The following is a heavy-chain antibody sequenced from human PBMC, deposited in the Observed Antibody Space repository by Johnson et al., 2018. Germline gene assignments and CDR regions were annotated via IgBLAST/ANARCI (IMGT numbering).Heavy chain of an antibody. D-gene: IGHD3-10*01. CDR1: GFTFSSYW. J-gene: IGHJ3*02. Sequence: VQLQESGGGLVQPGGSLRLSCAASGFTFSSYWMHWVRQAPGKGLVWVSRINSDGSSTSYADSVKGRFTISRDNAKNTLYLQMNSLRAEDTAVYYCARGGLLWFGELLFGAFDIWGQGTMVTVSS. CDR3: ARGGLLWFGELLFGAFDI. V-gene: IGHV3-74*01. CDR2: INSDGSST.